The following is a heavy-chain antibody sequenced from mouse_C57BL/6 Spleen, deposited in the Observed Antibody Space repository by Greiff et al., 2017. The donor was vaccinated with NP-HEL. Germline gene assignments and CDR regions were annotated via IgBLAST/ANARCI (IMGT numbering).Heavy chain of an antibody. D-gene: IGHD2-3*01. Sequence: QVQLQQSGPELVKPGASVKISCKASGYAFSSSWMNWVKQRPGKGLEWIGRIYPGDGDTNYNGKFKGKATLTADKSSSTAYMQLSSLTSEDSAVYFCAREGYEGYFDYWGQGTTLTVSS. CDR2: IYPGDGDT. CDR1: GYAFSSSW. J-gene: IGHJ2*01. CDR3: AREGYEGYFDY. V-gene: IGHV1-82*01.